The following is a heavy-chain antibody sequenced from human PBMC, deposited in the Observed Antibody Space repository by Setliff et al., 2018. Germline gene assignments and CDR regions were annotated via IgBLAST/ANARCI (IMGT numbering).Heavy chain of an antibody. Sequence: ASVKVSCKAAGYTLSRHYMHWVRQAPGQGLEWMGIINPGGGSASIVEKFQGRVTMTSDTPTSTVYLDLSGLTSEDTAVYYCGRAGVAAADRKGLLDYWGQGTLVTVSS. V-gene: IGHV1-46*01. CDR1: GYTLSRHY. J-gene: IGHJ4*02. CDR2: INPGGGSA. D-gene: IGHD6-13*01. CDR3: GRAGVAAADRKGLLDY.